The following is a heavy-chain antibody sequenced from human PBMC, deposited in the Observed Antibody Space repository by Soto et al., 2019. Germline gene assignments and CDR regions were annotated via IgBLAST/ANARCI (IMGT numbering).Heavy chain of an antibody. CDR1: GFTFSSYS. Sequence: GGSLRLSCAASGFTFSSYSMNWVRQAPGKGLEWVSSISSSSSYIYYADSVKGRFTISRDNAKNSLYLQMNSLRAEDTAVYYCAREGIAAAGTNYYYYMDVWGKGTTVTVSS. D-gene: IGHD6-13*01. CDR2: ISSSSSYI. CDR3: AREGIAAAGTNYYYYMDV. V-gene: IGHV3-21*01. J-gene: IGHJ6*03.